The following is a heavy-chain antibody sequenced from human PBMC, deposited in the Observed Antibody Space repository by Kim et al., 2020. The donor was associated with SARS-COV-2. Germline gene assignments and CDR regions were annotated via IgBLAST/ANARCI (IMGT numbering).Heavy chain of an antibody. V-gene: IGHV3-53*01. J-gene: IGHJ4*02. Sequence: TFTTATVKDRFTISRDKSKNTLCHQVNSLRAEDPAVYYCSRGASDYFDYWGQGTLVTVSS. CDR3: SRGASDYFDY. CDR2: T. D-gene: IGHD3-10*01.